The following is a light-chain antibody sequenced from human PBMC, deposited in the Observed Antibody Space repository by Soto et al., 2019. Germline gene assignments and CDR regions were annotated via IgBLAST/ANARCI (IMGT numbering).Light chain of an antibody. V-gene: IGLV1-44*01. CDR1: TSNIGRNT. Sequence: QSVLTQPPSASVTPGQRVTISCSGSTSNIGRNTVNWYQQLPGTAPKLLIYSNNQRPSGVPDRFSGSKSGTSASLAISGLQSEDEADYYCAAWDDSLSGRVFGGGTKVTVL. CDR2: SNN. CDR3: AAWDDSLSGRV. J-gene: IGLJ3*02.